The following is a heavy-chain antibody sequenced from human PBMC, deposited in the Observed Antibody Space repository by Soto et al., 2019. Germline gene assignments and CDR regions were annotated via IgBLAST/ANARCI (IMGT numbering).Heavy chain of an antibody. Sequence: GASVKVSCKASGYTFTSYGISWVRQATGQGLEWVGWMNPNSGNTGYAQKFQGRVTMTRNTSISTAYMELSSLRSEDTAVYYCARDGEYCSSTSCPPSYYYYYMDVWGKGTTVTVSS. V-gene: IGHV1-8*02. CDR3: ARDGEYCSSTSCPPSYYYYYMDV. J-gene: IGHJ6*03. CDR1: GYTFTSYG. D-gene: IGHD2-2*01. CDR2: MNPNSGNT.